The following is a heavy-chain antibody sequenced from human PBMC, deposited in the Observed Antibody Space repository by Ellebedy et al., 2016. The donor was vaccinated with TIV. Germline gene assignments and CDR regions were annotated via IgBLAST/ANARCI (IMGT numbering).Heavy chain of an antibody. V-gene: IGHV3-7*03. CDR2: INQDGTKR. Sequence: GESLKISCAASRISFSSYWMTWVRQAPGKGLEWVANINQDGTKRYYVDSVKGRFTISRDNAKTSLYLQMNSLRAEDTAVYYCATDGSYGDYLSPAHAFEMWGQGTMVIVSS. D-gene: IGHD4-17*01. CDR3: ATDGSYGDYLSPAHAFEM. CDR1: RISFSSYW. J-gene: IGHJ3*02.